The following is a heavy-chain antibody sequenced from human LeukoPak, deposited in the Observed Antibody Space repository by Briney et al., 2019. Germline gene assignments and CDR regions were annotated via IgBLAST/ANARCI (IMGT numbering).Heavy chain of an antibody. J-gene: IGHJ4*02. CDR3: ARPTYGDYEPFLDY. CDR2: ISSSSTYI. D-gene: IGHD4-17*01. V-gene: IGHV3-21*01. CDR1: GFTFSSYS. Sequence: GGSLRLSCAASGFTFSSYSMNWVRQAPGKGLEWVSSISSSSTYIYYADSVKGRFTISRDNAKNSLYLQMNSLRAEDTAVYYCARPTYGDYEPFLDYWGQGTLVTVSS.